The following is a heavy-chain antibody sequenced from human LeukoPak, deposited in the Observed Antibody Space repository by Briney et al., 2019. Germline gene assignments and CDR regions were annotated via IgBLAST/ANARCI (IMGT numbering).Heavy chain of an antibody. D-gene: IGHD3-9*01. CDR1: LGTFSSYA. Sequence: SVKVFCKPSLGTFSSYAFTWVRQAPGPQLECMGGIIPIFATANYAPKFQARVTITADKSTPTTYMELGCLRSEAPAVSYCVRGIRYFDWFVCGGSNGYMDVWGKGTTVTVSS. CDR3: VRGIRYFDWFVCGGSNGYMDV. CDR2: IIPIFATA. V-gene: IGHV1-69*06. J-gene: IGHJ6*03.